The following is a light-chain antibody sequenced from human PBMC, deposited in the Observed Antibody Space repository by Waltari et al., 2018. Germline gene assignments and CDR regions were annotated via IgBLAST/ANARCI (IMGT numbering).Light chain of an antibody. CDR2: GNS. CDR1: SSNIGAGYD. V-gene: IGLV1-40*01. J-gene: IGLJ2*01. Sequence: QSVLTQPPSVSGAPGQRVTIPCTGRSSNIGAGYDVPWYQQLPGTAPKLLIHGNSNRPSGVPDRFSGSKSGTSASLAITGLQAEDEADYYCQSYDSSLSGPVVFGGGTKLTVL. CDR3: QSYDSSLSGPVV.